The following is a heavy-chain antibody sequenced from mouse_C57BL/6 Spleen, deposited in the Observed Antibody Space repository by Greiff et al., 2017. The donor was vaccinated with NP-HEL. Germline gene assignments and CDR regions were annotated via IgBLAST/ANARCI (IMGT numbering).Heavy chain of an antibody. CDR1: GYTFTSYW. CDR2: IDPSDSYT. J-gene: IGHJ4*01. CDR3: ARGGITVVGAMDY. D-gene: IGHD1-1*01. Sequence: QVQLKQPGAELVMPGASVKLSCKASGYTFTSYWMHWVKQRPGQGLEWIGEIDPSDSYTNYNQKFKGKSTLTVDKSSSTAYMQLSSLTSEDSAVYYCARGGITVVGAMDYWGQGTSVTVSS. V-gene: IGHV1-69*01.